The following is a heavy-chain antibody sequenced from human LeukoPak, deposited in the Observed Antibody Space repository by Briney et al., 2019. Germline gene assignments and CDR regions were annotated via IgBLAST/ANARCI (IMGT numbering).Heavy chain of an antibody. V-gene: IGHV4-34*01. Sequence: SETLSLTCAVYGGSFSGYYWSWIRQPPGKGLEWIGEINHSGSTNYNPSLKSRVTISVDTSKNQFSLKLSSVTAADTAVYYCARGGLRYFDWLTRYAFEYWGQGTLVTVSS. CDR3: ARGGLRYFDWLTRYAFEY. J-gene: IGHJ4*02. CDR2: INHSGST. CDR1: GGSFSGYY. D-gene: IGHD3-9*01.